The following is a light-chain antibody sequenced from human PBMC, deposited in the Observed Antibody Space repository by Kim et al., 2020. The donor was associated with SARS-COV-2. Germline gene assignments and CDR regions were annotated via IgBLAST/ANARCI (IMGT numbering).Light chain of an antibody. CDR1: SSNIGADYV. Sequence: MVTISFTGSSSNIGADYVVLWYQRLPGAAPNLLIYDNSNRPSGFPDRFSCSMSVSSASLAITGLQAEDEADSYCQSYDSSLTHWVFGGGTQLTVL. CDR2: DNS. V-gene: IGLV1-40*01. J-gene: IGLJ3*02. CDR3: QSYDSSLTHWV.